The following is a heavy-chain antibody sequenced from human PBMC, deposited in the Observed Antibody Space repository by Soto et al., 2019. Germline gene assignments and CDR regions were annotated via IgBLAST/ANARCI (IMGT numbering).Heavy chain of an antibody. Sequence: SVKVSCKASGCSFSGYAISWVRQAPGQGLEWMGGIIPIFGSINYAQKFQGRVTLTADKSTSTGYMELSGLRSEDTAVYYCATSLVGPTTLDAFDIWGQGTAVTVS. D-gene: IGHD1-26*01. CDR2: IIPIFGSI. CDR1: GCSFSGYA. V-gene: IGHV1-69*06. J-gene: IGHJ3*02. CDR3: ATSLVGPTTLDAFDI.